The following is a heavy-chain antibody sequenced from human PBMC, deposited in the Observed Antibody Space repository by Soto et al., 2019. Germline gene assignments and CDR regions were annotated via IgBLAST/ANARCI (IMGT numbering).Heavy chain of an antibody. Sequence: QVQLQQWGAGLLKSSETLSLTCSLSGGSFSGYYWAWLRQSPGKGLEWIGEISFTGTTNYKSSLKNRVTMSLDTSKNLFSLRLISVVAADSAFYFCAREDSSGFIDHWGQGTQVVVSS. J-gene: IGHJ4*02. V-gene: IGHV4-34*02. CDR3: AREDSSGFIDH. D-gene: IGHD6-19*01. CDR2: ISFTGTT. CDR1: GGSFSGYY.